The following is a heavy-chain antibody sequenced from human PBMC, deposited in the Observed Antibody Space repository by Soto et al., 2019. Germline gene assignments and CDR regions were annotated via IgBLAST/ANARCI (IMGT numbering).Heavy chain of an antibody. CDR2: TNSDGTDS. CDR1: GLTFSSYA. CDR3: AKSLYYYDSSPLDH. D-gene: IGHD3-22*01. V-gene: IGHV3-43D*04. Sequence: PGGSLRLSCAVSGLTFSSYAMSWVRQVPGKGLEWVSLTNSDGTDSYYMDSVKGRFTISRDNAKSTLYLQMDRLRPEDTALYFCAKSLYYYDSSPLDHWGQGTLVTVSS. J-gene: IGHJ4*02.